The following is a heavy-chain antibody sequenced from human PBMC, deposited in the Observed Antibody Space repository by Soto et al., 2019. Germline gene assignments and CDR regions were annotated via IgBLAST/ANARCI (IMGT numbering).Heavy chain of an antibody. CDR2: MSYDGSNK. CDR1: GFTFSSYG. D-gene: IGHD7-27*01. CDR3: AKGYWGIDY. Sequence: QEQLVESGGGVVQPGWSLRLSCAASGFTFSSYGMHWVRQAPRKGLEWVAVMSYDGSNKYYADSVKGRFTISRDNSKKTLYLQMNSLRTEDTAVYYCAKGYWGIDYWGQGTLVTVSS. V-gene: IGHV3-30*18. J-gene: IGHJ4*02.